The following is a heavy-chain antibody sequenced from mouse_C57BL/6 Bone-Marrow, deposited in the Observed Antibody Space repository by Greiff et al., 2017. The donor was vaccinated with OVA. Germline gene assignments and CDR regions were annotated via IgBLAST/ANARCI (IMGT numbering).Heavy chain of an antibody. CDR2: INPSSGYT. J-gene: IGHJ1*03. V-gene: IGHV1-4*01. D-gene: IGHD1-1*01. CDR3: ALTTVAWYFDV. CDR1: GYTFTSYT. Sequence: QVQLKESGAELARPGASVKMSCKASGYTFTSYTMHWVKQRPGQGLEWIGYINPSSGYTKYNQKFKDKATLTADKSSSTAYMQLSSLTSEDSAVYYCALTTVAWYFDVWGTGTTVTVSS.